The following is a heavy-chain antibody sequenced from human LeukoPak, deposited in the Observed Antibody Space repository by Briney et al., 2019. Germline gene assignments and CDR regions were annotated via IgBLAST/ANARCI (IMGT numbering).Heavy chain of an antibody. CDR1: GGSISSSSFY. J-gene: IGHJ4*02. Sequence: PSETLSLTCTISGGSISSSSFYWGWIRRPPGKGLEWIGSINYGGSTSYNPSLKNRVTVSLDTSKTQFSLRLSSVTAADTAVYYCARVLRYFDWPCDYWGQGTLVTVSS. V-gene: IGHV4-39*01. D-gene: IGHD3-9*01. CDR2: INYGGST. CDR3: ARVLRYFDWPCDY.